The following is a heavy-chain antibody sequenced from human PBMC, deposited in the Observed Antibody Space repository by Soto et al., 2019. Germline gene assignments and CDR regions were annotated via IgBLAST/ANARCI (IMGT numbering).Heavy chain of an antibody. Sequence: GGSLGLGCASYVFIFSVYAMSWVRQAPGKGLEWVSGISDSGDSTYYEDSVKGRFTISRDNSKNTLYLQMNSLRAEDTAVYYCAKDRSVVAAYWYFDLWGRGTMVTVSS. V-gene: IGHV3-23*01. J-gene: IGHJ2*01. CDR1: VFIFSVYA. D-gene: IGHD2-15*01. CDR2: ISDSGDST. CDR3: AKDRSVVAAYWYFDL.